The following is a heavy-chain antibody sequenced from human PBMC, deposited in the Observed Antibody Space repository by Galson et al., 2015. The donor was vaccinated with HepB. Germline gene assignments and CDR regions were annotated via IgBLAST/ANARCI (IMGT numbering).Heavy chain of an antibody. CDR2: MNPYSGNT. CDR3: ARGYGRITIFRVGNRYLDF. Sequence: SVKVSCKASGYTFTSYDISWVRQAPGQGLEWMGWMNPYSGNTDYAQKFQGRVTMTRYTSISTAYMELSSLRSEDTAVYYCARGYGRITIFRVGNRYLDFWGQGTLVTVSS. J-gene: IGHJ4*02. D-gene: IGHD3-3*01. V-gene: IGHV1-8*02. CDR1: GYTFTSYD.